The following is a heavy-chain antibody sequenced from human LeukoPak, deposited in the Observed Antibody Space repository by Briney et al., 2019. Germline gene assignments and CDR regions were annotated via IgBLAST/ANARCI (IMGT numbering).Heavy chain of an antibody. CDR2: IYSSGII. D-gene: IGHD2-21*02. CDR1: GPSISSSSYY. V-gene: IGHV4-39*02. J-gene: IGHJ3*02. CDR3: ARCIPSVVLTALHAFDI. Sequence: KPSETLSLTCNVSGPSISSSSYYWRWIPQPPGEELELLGSIYSSGIICYNPSLKSRVTISLDTSKNFFSLRLSSVTAANTAVYYCARCIPSVVLTALHAFDIWGQGTMVTVSS.